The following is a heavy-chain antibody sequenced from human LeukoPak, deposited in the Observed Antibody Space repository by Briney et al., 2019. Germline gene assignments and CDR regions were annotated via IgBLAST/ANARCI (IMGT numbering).Heavy chain of an antibody. D-gene: IGHD6-13*01. Sequence: GGSLRLSCAASGFTFSSYGMSWVRQAPGKGLEWVSAISGSGGSTYYADSVKGRFTISRDNSKNTLYLQMGSLRAEDMAVYYCVVLASSSWYGLDYWGQGTLVTVSS. V-gene: IGHV3-23*01. CDR1: GFTFSSYG. CDR2: ISGSGGST. CDR3: VVLASSSWYGLDY. J-gene: IGHJ4*02.